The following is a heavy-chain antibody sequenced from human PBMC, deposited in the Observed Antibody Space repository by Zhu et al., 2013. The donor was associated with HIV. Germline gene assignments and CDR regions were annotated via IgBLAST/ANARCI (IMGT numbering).Heavy chain of an antibody. CDR2: IIPIFGTA. V-gene: IGHV1-69*01. J-gene: IGHJ6*02. D-gene: IGHD2-2*02. CDR3: ARVRIVVVPAAISYYYYGMDV. Sequence: QVQLVQSGAEVKKPGSSVKVSCKASGGTFSSYAISWVRQAPGQGLEWMGGIIPIFGTANYAQKFQGRVTITADESTSTAYMELSSLRSEDTAVYYCARVRIVVVPAAISYYYYGMDVWGQGTNGHRL. CDR1: GGTFSSYA.